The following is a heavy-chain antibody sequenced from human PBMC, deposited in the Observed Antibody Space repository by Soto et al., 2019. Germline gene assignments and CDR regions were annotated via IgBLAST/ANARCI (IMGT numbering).Heavy chain of an antibody. J-gene: IGHJ4*02. CDR1: GGSISSSSYY. Sequence: PSETLSLTCTVSGGSISSSSYYWGWIRQPPGKGLEWIGSIYYSGSTYYNPSLKSRVTISVDTSKNQFSLKLSSVTAADTAVYYCARLSAAYDSSGPPFDYWGQGTLVT. D-gene: IGHD3-22*01. CDR3: ARLSAAYDSSGPPFDY. CDR2: IYYSGST. V-gene: IGHV4-39*01.